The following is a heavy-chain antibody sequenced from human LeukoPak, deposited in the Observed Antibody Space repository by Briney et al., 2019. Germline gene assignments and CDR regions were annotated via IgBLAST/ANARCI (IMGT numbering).Heavy chain of an antibody. CDR3: GRDALVGYFSYYYMDV. CDR2: ISNSGST. CDR1: GGSISSHY. D-gene: IGHD2-15*01. J-gene: IGHJ6*03. V-gene: IGHV4-59*11. Sequence: SETLSLTCTVSGGSISSHYWTCIRQSPVKGLEWIGDISNSGSTRYNPSLRSRVTISIDTSKNQFSLKLSSVTAADTAVYYCGRDALVGYFSYYYMDVWGKGTTVTVSS.